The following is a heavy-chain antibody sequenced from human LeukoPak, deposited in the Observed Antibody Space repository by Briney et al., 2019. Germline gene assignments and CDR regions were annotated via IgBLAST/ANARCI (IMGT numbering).Heavy chain of an antibody. CDR3: ARSYYDSTGYYLAEYFQH. CDR2: ISYDGNNK. CDR1: GFTFSIYA. Sequence: GRSLRLSCAASGFTFSIYAMHWVRQAPGKGLEWVALISYDGNNKYYADSVKGRFSISRDNSKNTLYLQMNSLRTEDTAIYYCARSYYDSTGYYLAEYFQHWGQGTLVTVSS. J-gene: IGHJ1*01. V-gene: IGHV3-30-3*01. D-gene: IGHD3-22*01.